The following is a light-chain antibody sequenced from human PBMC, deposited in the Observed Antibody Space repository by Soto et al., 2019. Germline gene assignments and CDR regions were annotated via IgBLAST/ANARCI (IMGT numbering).Light chain of an antibody. Sequence: EIVLTQSPATLSLSPGERATLSCRASQSVSSYLAWYQQKPGQAPRLLIYDASNRATGIPARFSGSGSGTDFTLTISSRESEDFAVYYCQQRSNWPPTFGGGTKVEIK. V-gene: IGKV3-11*01. CDR1: QSVSSY. CDR2: DAS. CDR3: QQRSNWPPT. J-gene: IGKJ4*01.